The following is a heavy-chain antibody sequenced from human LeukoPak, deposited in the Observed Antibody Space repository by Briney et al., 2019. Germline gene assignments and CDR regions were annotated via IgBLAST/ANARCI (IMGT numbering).Heavy chain of an antibody. CDR1: GGSINSYY. V-gene: IGHV4-59*01. Sequence: SETLSLTCTVSGGSINSYYWSWIRQPPGKGLEWIGYIYYSGSTNYNPSLKSRLTISVDTSKNQFSLKLSSVTAADTAVYYCARGGDMTTVTTGINFDYWGQGTLVTVSS. CDR3: ARGGDMTTVTTGINFDY. D-gene: IGHD4-17*01. CDR2: IYYSGST. J-gene: IGHJ4*02.